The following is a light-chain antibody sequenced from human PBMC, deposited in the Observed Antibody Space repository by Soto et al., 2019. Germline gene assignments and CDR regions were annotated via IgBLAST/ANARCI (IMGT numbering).Light chain of an antibody. V-gene: IGLV7-46*01. CDR3: LLLYAGTRRV. Sequence: QAVVTQEPSLTVSPGGTVTLTCGSSTGAVTSGHYPYWFQQKPGQAPRTLIYDTNNKHSWTPARFSGSLLGGKAALTLSGAQPEDEAEYYCLLLYAGTRRVFGGGTKLTVL. CDR1: TGAVTSGHY. J-gene: IGLJ1*01. CDR2: DTN.